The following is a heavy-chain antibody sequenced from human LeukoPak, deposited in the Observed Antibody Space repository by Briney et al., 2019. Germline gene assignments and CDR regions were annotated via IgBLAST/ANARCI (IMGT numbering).Heavy chain of an antibody. V-gene: IGHV3-20*04. CDR1: GFTFDDYV. D-gene: IGHD3-22*01. CDR2: INWNGGST. CDR3: AREQYYYDSSVSPPDPPFDY. J-gene: IGHJ4*02. Sequence: GGSLRLSCAASGFTFDDYVMSWVRQAPGKGLEWVSGINWNGGSTGYVDSVKGRFTIYRDKVKKSLYMQMNSQTAEHTALYYCAREQYYYDSSVSPPDPPFDYWGQGTLVTVSS.